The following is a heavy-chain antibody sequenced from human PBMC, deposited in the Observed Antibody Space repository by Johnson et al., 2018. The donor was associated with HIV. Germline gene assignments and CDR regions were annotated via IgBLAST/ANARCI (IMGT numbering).Heavy chain of an antibody. J-gene: IGHJ3*02. CDR1: GFTVSSNY. CDR3: ARAPRPDAFDI. CDR2: IYSGGST. V-gene: IGHV3-66*01. Sequence: VQLVESGGGLVQPGGSLRLSCAASGFTVSSNYLSWVRQAPGKGLEWVSVIYSGGSTYYADSVKGRFTISRDNSKNTLYLQMNSLRAEDTAVYYCARAPRPDAFDIWGHGTMVTVSS.